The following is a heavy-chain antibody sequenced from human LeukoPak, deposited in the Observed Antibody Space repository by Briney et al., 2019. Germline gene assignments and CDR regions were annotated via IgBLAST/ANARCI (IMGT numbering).Heavy chain of an antibody. CDR1: GGSISSYY. Sequence: PSETLSLTCTVSGGSISSYYWSCIRQPPGKGLEWIGYDHYSGSTNYNPSLKSRVTISVDRSKNQFSLKLSSVTAADTAVYYCVRVRSGWYYFDYWGQGTLVTVSS. V-gene: IGHV4-59*08. D-gene: IGHD6-19*01. J-gene: IGHJ4*02. CDR3: VRVRSGWYYFDY. CDR2: DHYSGST.